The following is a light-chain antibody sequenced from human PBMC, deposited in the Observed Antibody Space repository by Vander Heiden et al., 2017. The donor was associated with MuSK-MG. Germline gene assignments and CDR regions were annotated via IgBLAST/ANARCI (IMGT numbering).Light chain of an antibody. Sequence: ELVLTQSPGTLSLSPGEGATLSCRASLTVSTNYLTWYQQKPGQSPRVIIYGASSRAAGIPARFSGSGSGTDFTLTITRLEPEDFAVYYCQHYGNSLWTFGQGTKVEFK. CDR3: QHYGNSLWT. CDR1: LTVSTNY. CDR2: GAS. J-gene: IGKJ1*01. V-gene: IGKV3-20*01.